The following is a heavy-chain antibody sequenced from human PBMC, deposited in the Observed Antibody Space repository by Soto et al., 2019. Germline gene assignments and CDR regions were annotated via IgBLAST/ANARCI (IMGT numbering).Heavy chain of an antibody. J-gene: IGHJ4*02. CDR3: ARHRRQQWLVRPSVFDY. CDR1: GGSMNRYY. CDR2: IFYTGTA. V-gene: IGHV4-59*01. Sequence: SETLSLTCSVSGGSMNRYYWSWIRQPPGKGLEWIGYIFYTGTANYNPPLKSRISISVDTSKSQFSLTLTSVTAADTAVYYCARHRRQQWLVRPSVFDYWGQGTLVTVSS. D-gene: IGHD6-19*01.